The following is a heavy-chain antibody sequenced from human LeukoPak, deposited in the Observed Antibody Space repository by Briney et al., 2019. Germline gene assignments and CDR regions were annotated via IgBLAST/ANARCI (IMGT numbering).Heavy chain of an antibody. Sequence: PGGSLRLSCAASGFTFSSYGMNWVRHAPGQGLEWVSYISSTSGTIYYADSVKGRFTISRDNAKTSLYLQMDSLRDEDTAVYYCARDLWGTSGYRFDYWGQGTLVTVSS. CDR1: GFTFSSYG. D-gene: IGHD3-22*01. J-gene: IGHJ4*02. V-gene: IGHV3-48*02. CDR3: ARDLWGTSGYRFDY. CDR2: ISSTSGTI.